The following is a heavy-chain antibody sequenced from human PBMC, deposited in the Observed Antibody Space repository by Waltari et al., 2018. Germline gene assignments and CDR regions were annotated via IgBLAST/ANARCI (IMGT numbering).Heavy chain of an antibody. CDR2: IYPGDSDT. D-gene: IGHD6-13*01. V-gene: IGHV5-51*01. CDR1: GYSFTSYW. J-gene: IGHJ4*02. Sequence: EVQLVQSGAEVKKPGESLKISCKASGYSFTSYWIGWVRQMPGKGMAWMGVIYPGDSDTRYSPSFQGQVTISADKSISTAYLQWSSLKASDTAMYYCARHGLAAAGPGTPLWGGEYYFDYWGQGTLSPSPQ. CDR3: ARHGLAAAGPGTPLWGGEYYFDY.